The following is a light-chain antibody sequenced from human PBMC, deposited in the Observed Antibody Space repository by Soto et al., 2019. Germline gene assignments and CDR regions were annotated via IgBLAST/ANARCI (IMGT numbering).Light chain of an antibody. Sequence: DIQMTQSPSTLSASVGDRVTITCRASQSISSWLAWYQQKPGKAPKLLIYDAASLESEVPSRFSGSGSGTEFTLTISSLQPDDFATYYCQQYGSSRTFGQGTKVDIK. CDR2: DAA. V-gene: IGKV1-5*01. CDR3: QQYGSSRT. CDR1: QSISSW. J-gene: IGKJ1*01.